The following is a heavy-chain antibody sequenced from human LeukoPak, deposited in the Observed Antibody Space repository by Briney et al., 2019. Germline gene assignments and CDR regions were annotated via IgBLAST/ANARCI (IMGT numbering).Heavy chain of an antibody. CDR3: AKDRYYYDSSGGYFDY. V-gene: IGHV3-9*01. D-gene: IGHD3-22*01. J-gene: IGHJ4*02. CDR1: GFTFDDYA. CDR2: ISWNSGSI. Sequence: PGRSLRLSCAGSGFTFDDYAMHWVRQVPGKGLEWVSGISWNSGSIAYADSMKGRFTISRDNAGNSLYLQMNSLRPEDTAVYYCAKDRYYYDSSGGYFDYWGQGTLVTVSS.